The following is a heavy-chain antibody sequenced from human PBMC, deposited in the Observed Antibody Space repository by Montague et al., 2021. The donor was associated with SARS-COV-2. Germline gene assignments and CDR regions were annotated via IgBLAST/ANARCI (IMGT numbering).Heavy chain of an antibody. D-gene: IGHD3-10*01. J-gene: IGHJ4*02. CDR2: IYYSGTT. V-gene: IGHV4-39*02. CDR3: ARGMIRGVTTPFDY. CDR1: SGSIISSGYY. Sequence: SETLSLTCSVSSGSIISSGYYRGWIRQPPGKELEWIGNIYYSGTTYYNPSLQSRGTMSVDTSKNHLSLRLSSMTAADTAVYFCARGMIRGVTTPFDYWGQGSQVTVSS.